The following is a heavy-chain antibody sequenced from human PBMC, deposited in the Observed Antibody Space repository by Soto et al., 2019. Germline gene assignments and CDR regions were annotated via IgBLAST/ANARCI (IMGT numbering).Heavy chain of an antibody. D-gene: IGHD3-22*01. CDR1: GFTFSSYA. CDR3: AKDYLMPWYDSSGYNYFDY. J-gene: IGHJ4*02. CDR2: ISGSGGST. Sequence: PGGSLRLSCAASGFTFSSYAMSWVRQAPGKGLEWVSAISGSGGSTYYADSVKGRFTISRDNSKNTLYLQMNSLRAEDTAVYYCAKDYLMPWYDSSGYNYFDYWGQGTLVTVSS. V-gene: IGHV3-23*01.